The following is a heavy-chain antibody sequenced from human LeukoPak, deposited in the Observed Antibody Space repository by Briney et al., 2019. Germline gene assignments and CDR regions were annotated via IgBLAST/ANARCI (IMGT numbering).Heavy chain of an antibody. CDR1: GYTFTSYG. CDR2: ISAYNGNT. CDR3: ARDSVMRDCSSTSCYYYYYGMDV. J-gene: IGHJ6*02. D-gene: IGHD2-2*01. V-gene: IGHV1-18*01. Sequence: ASVKVSCKASGYTFTSYGISWVRQAPGQGLEWMGWISAYNGNTNYAQKLQGRVTMTTDTSTRTAYMELRSLRSDDTAVYYCARDSVMRDCSSTSCYYYYYGMDVWGQGTTVTVSS.